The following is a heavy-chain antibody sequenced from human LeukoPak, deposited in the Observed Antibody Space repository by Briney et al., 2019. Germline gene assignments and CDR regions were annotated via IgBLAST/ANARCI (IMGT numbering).Heavy chain of an antibody. CDR2: IYSAGCT. CDR1: GFTVSNNY. D-gene: IGHD2-21*01. CDR3: VRNSGELGA. Sequence: GGSLRLSCAASGFTVSNNYMSWVRRAAGKGLEWVALIYSAGCTYYADSVKGRFTNSRDNSKNTLHLQMNSLRAEDTAVYYCVRNSGELGAWGQGTLVTVSS. V-gene: IGHV3-53*01. J-gene: IGHJ5*02.